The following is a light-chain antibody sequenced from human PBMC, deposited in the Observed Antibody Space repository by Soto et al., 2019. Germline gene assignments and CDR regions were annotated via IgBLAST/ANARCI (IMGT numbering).Light chain of an antibody. CDR1: QSISSY. CDR3: QQSYSTPRT. V-gene: IGKV1-39*01. J-gene: IGKJ1*01. Sequence: DIQMTQSPSSLSASVGDRVTITCRASQSISSYLNWYQPKPGKAPKLLLYASSSLQSGVPSRFSGIGSVTDSTITISSLQPEEFATYYCQQSYSTPRTFGQGTKVDIK. CDR2: ASS.